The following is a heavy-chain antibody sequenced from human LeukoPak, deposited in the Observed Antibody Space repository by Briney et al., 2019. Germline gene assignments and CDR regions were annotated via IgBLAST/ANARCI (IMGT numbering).Heavy chain of an antibody. CDR2: IKSKTDGGTT. Sequence: GGSLRLSCAASGFTFSNAWMSWVRQAPGKGLEWVGRIKSKTDGGTTDYAAPVKGRFTISRDDSKNTLYLQMNSLKTEDTAVYYCTTDGDIVVVPAAPLLWGQGTLVTVSS. D-gene: IGHD2-2*01. CDR1: GFTFSNAW. V-gene: IGHV3-15*01. J-gene: IGHJ4*02. CDR3: TTDGDIVVVPAAPLL.